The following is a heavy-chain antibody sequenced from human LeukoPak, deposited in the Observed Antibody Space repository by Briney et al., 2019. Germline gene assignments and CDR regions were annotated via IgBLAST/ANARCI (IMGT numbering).Heavy chain of an antibody. CDR1: GGSFSDYY. CDR2: INHRGNT. CDR3: ARGDRGVSAARPFKPGNWFGP. Sequence: SETLSLTCAVYGGSFSDYYWSWIRQPPGMGLEYIGEINHRGNTNYNPSLKSRVTISADMSKNQFSLNLSPVTAADTAVYYCARGDRGVSAARPFKPGNWFGPWGQGTLVTVSP. V-gene: IGHV4-34*01. J-gene: IGHJ5*02. D-gene: IGHD3-10*01.